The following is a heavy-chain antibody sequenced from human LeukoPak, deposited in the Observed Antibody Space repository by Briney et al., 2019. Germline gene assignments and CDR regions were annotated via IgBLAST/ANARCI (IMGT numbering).Heavy chain of an antibody. D-gene: IGHD3-10*01. CDR3: ARPGFGEFYFDY. J-gene: IGHJ4*02. Sequence: PSETLSLTCTVSGGSISSSSYYWGWIRQPPGKGLEWIGSIYYSGSTYYNPSLKSRVTISVDTSKNQFSLKLSSVTAADTAVYYCARPGFGEFYFDYWGQGTLVTVSS. CDR2: IYYSGST. CDR1: GGSISSSSYY. V-gene: IGHV4-39*01.